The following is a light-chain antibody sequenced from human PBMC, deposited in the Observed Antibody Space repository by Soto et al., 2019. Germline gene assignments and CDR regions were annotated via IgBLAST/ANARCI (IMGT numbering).Light chain of an antibody. CDR2: EVN. CDR1: SSDVGGYNY. CDR3: SSYAGSSNV. V-gene: IGLV2-8*01. Sequence: ALTQPPSASGSPGQSVAISCTGTSSDVGGYNYVSWYQQHPGKAPKLMIYEVNKRPSGVPDRVSGSKSGNTASLTVAGLQAEDEADYYCSSYAGSSNVFGTGTKVTVL. J-gene: IGLJ1*01.